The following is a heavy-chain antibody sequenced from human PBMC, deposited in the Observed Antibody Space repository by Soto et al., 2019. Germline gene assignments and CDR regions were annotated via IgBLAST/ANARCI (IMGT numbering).Heavy chain of an antibody. CDR2: VNHSGEA. CDR3: ARSIRGGDYYFDS. CDR1: GGSFRNYY. Sequence: SETLSLTCGVYGGSFRNYYWIWVRQPPGKGLEWIGEVNHSGEATYNPSLRSRITISLDTSNSQFSLSLTSVTAADTALYFCARSIRGGDYYFDSWGQRYLVTV. V-gene: IGHV4-34*01. J-gene: IGHJ4*02. D-gene: IGHD4-17*01.